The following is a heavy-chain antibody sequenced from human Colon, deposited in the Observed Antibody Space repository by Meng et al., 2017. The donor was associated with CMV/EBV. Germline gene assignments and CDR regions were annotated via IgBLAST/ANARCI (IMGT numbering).Heavy chain of an antibody. J-gene: IGHJ4*02. Sequence: RLSGAVFGLTFSSYSMHWVSQAPGKGLEWVAAILFDGSKEYYADSVKGRFTISRDIFKSTVLLQMNSLKSEDTAVYYCARGLELPDYWGQGTVVTVS. CDR3: ARGLELPDY. V-gene: IGHV3-30*03. CDR2: ILFDGSKE. D-gene: IGHD1-7*01. CDR1: GLTFSSYS.